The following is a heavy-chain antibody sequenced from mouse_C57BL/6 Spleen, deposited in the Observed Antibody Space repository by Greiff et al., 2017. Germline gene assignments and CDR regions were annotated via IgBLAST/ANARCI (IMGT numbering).Heavy chain of an antibody. D-gene: IGHD4-1*01. CDR3: ARRGLTVYFDY. CDR2: IDPSDSYT. CDR1: GYTFTSYW. J-gene: IGHJ2*01. Sequence: QVQLQQPGAELVMPGASVKLSCKASGYTFTSYWMHWVKQRPGQGLEWIGEIDPSDSYTNYTQKFKGKSTLTVDKSSSTAYMQLSSLTSEDSAVYYCARRGLTVYFDYWGQGTTLTVSS. V-gene: IGHV1-69*01.